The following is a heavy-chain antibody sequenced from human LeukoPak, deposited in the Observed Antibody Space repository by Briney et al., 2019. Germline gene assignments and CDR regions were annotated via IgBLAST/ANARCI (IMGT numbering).Heavy chain of an antibody. D-gene: IGHD3-22*01. CDR2: IKEDGSEK. J-gene: IGHJ6*03. Sequence: PGGSLRLSCAVSGFTFNTYWMSWVRQAPGKGLEWVANIKEDGSEKHYGDSVRGRFTISRDNAKNSLYLRMNSLRAEDTALYFCARDTYDSSGYQFYYMDVWGKGTTVTVSS. CDR1: GFTFNTYW. V-gene: IGHV3-7*01. CDR3: ARDTYDSSGYQFYYMDV.